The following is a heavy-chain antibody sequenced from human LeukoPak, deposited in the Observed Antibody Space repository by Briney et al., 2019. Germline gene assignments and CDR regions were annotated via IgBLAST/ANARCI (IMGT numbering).Heavy chain of an antibody. J-gene: IGHJ4*02. D-gene: IGHD6-19*01. V-gene: IGHV3-23*01. CDR3: AKEGGWYYFDY. Sequence: PGGSLRLSCATSGFTFSNYAMTWVRQAPGKGLEWVSAISGSGGSTYYADSVKGRFAISRDNSKNTLYLQMNSLRAEDTAVYYCAKEGGWYYFDYWGQGTLVTVSS. CDR2: ISGSGGST. CDR1: GFTFSNYA.